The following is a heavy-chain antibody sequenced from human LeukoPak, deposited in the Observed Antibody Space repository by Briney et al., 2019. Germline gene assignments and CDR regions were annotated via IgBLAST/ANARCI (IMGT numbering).Heavy chain of an antibody. D-gene: IGHD2-21*02. V-gene: IGHV3-23*01. CDR1: GFTFSSFA. CDR3: AKRDRPCSGDCSAPYYFDY. CDR2: ISSSGRNT. Sequence: GGSLRLSCAASGFTFSSFAMSWVRQTPRKGLEWVSSISSSGRNTYYADSVKGRFTISRDNSENTLYLQVSSLRAEDTAMYYCAKRDRPCSGDCSAPYYFDYWGQGTLVTVSS. J-gene: IGHJ4*02.